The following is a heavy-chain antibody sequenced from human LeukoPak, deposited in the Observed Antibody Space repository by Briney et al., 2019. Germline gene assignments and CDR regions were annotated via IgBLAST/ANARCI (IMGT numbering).Heavy chain of an antibody. CDR3: ARQAKGYSSSWSTGGAFDI. J-gene: IGHJ3*02. CDR2: IDPSDSYT. CDR1: GYSFTSYW. D-gene: IGHD6-13*01. V-gene: IGHV5-10-1*01. Sequence: GESLKISCKGSGYSFTSYWISWVRQMPGKGLEWMGRIDPSDSYTNYSPSFQGHVTILADKSISTAYLQWSSLKASDTAMYYCARQAKGYSSSWSTGGAFDIWGQGTMVTVSS.